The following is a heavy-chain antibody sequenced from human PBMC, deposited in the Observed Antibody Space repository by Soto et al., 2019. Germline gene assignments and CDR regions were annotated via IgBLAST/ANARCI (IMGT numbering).Heavy chain of an antibody. CDR2: IIPIFGTA. V-gene: IGHV1-69*01. J-gene: IGHJ4*02. Sequence: QVQLVQSGAKVKKPGTSVKVSCKASGGTFSSYAISWVRKAPGQGLEWMGGIIPIFGTANYAQKFQGRVTITADESTSTAYMELSSLRSEDTAVYYCARAPRYCSGGSCYHDWGQGTLVTVSS. D-gene: IGHD2-15*01. CDR1: GGTFSSYA. CDR3: ARAPRYCSGGSCYHD.